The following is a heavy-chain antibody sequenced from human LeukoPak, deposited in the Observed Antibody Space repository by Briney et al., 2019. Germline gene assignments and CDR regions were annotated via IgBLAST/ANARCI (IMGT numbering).Heavy chain of an antibody. V-gene: IGHV3-48*01. CDR2: ISNSGSAI. J-gene: IGHJ4*02. D-gene: IGHD2-2*01. CDR1: GFTFSSYN. CDR3: ARGRGAAAHDY. Sequence: GGSLRLSCAASGFTFSSYNMNWVRQAPGKGLEWVSYISNSGSAIYYADSVKGRFTISRDNAKNSLYPQMNSLRVEDTAVYYCARGRGAAAHDYWGQGTLVTFSS.